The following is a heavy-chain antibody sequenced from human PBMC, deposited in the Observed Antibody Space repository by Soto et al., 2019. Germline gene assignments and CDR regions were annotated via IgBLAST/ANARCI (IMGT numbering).Heavy chain of an antibody. CDR3: ARGGGIGYYYYGMDV. CDR1: GFTFSSYD. Sequence: GGSLRLSCAASGFTFSSYDMHWVRQATGKGLEWVSAIGTAGDTYYPGSVKGRFTISRENAKNSLYLQMNSLRAEDTAVYYCARGGGIGYYYYGMDVWGQGTTVTVSS. V-gene: IGHV3-13*01. D-gene: IGHD3-16*01. J-gene: IGHJ6*02. CDR2: IGTAGDT.